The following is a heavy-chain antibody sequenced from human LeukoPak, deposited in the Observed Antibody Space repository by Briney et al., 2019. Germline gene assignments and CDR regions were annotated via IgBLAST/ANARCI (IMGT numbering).Heavy chain of an antibody. J-gene: IGHJ4*02. Sequence: PGGSLRLSCAASGFSFGTSAMSWVRQAPGKGLEWVSSISGSRGSTWYADSVKGRFTISSDNSKNTLYLQMNSLRVEDTAVYYCAKVLRPNDYWGQGTLVTVSS. V-gene: IGHV3-23*01. CDR2: ISGSRGST. CDR3: AKVLRPNDY. D-gene: IGHD2-15*01. CDR1: GFSFGTSA.